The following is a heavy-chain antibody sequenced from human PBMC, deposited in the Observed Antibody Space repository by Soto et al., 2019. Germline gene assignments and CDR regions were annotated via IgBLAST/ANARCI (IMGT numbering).Heavy chain of an antibody. V-gene: IGHV1-18*01. Sequence: SSVKVSCETSGYPFTSHRLSWVRRAPGQGLEWMGWISPHNGNAKYAQKFQDRVTMTADTAASTVYMELRSLRSDDSAVFYCARDRSGWYDFWGQGTLVTVSS. CDR3: ARDRSGWYDF. CDR1: GYPFTSHR. CDR2: ISPHNGNA. J-gene: IGHJ4*02. D-gene: IGHD6-19*01.